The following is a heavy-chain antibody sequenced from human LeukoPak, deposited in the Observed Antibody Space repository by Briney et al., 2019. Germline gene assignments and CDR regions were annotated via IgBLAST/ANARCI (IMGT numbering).Heavy chain of an antibody. V-gene: IGHV3-23*01. CDR3: ATTPRRYCSSTSCSNDY. J-gene: IGHJ4*02. D-gene: IGHD2-2*01. Sequence: GGSLRLSCAAPGFTFSSYAMSWVRQAPGKGLEWVSAISGSGGSTYYADSVKGRFTISRDNSKNTLYLQMNSLRAEDTAVYYCATTPRRYCSSTSCSNDYWGQGTLVTVSS. CDR1: GFTFSSYA. CDR2: ISGSGGST.